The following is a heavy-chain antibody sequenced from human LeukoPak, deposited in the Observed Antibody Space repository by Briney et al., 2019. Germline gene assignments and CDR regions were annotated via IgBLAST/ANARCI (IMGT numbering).Heavy chain of an antibody. CDR1: GYTFTSYD. Sequence: ASVEVSCKASGYTFTSYDINWVRQATGQGLEWMGWMNPNIINTGYAQKFQGRVTMTRNTSISTAYMELSSLRSEDTAVYYCARGTVGVTNFDYWGQGTLVTVSS. CDR3: ARGTVGVTNFDY. CDR2: MNPNIINT. D-gene: IGHD1-26*01. J-gene: IGHJ4*02. V-gene: IGHV1-8*01.